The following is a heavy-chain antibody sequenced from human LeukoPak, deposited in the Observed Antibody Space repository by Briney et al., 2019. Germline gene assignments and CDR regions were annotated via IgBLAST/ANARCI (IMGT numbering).Heavy chain of an antibody. J-gene: IGHJ4*02. CDR3: ARDHCSRGSCLGGH. V-gene: IGHV1-69*04. D-gene: IGHD2-15*01. CDR2: VIPSLDVL. Sequence: EASVKVSCKASGDTFITYTFSWVRQAPGQGLEWMGRVIPSLDVLNYAEKFQGRVTINADKSLSTTYMELTSLRSEDTAMYYCARDHCSRGSCLGGHWGQGTLVTVSS. CDR1: GDTFITYT.